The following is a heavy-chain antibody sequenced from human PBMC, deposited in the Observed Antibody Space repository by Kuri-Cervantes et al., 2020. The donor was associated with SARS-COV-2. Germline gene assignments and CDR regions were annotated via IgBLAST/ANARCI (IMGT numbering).Heavy chain of an antibody. CDR2: IKQDGSEK. CDR1: GFTFSSYW. CDR3: AKDQGDSYGISYFDY. V-gene: IGHV3-7*01. D-gene: IGHD5-18*01. J-gene: IGHJ4*02. Sequence: LSLTCAASGFTFSSYWMSWVRQAPGKGLEWVANIKQDGSEKYYVGSVKGRFTISRDSAKNSLYLQMNSLRAEDTAVYYCAKDQGDSYGISYFDYWGQGTLVTVSS.